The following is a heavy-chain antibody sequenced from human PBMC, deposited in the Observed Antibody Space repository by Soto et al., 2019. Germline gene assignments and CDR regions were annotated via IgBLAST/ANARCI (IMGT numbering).Heavy chain of an antibody. CDR3: SRRAPEGFDP. V-gene: IGHV4-39*01. CDR2: INHSGNT. CDR1: GGSIGTSAYY. Sequence: PSETLSLTCAVSGGSIGTSAYYWGWIRQAPGKGLEWIGSINHSGNTYLSPSLKDRVTMSVDTSKNSFSLKLRSATAADTGIYYCSRRAPEGFDPWGEGTLVTVSS. J-gene: IGHJ5*02.